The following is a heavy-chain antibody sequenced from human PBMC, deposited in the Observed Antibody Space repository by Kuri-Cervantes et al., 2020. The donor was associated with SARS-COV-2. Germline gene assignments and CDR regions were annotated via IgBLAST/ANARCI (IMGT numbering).Heavy chain of an antibody. J-gene: IGHJ5*02. V-gene: IGHV4-59*08. CDR2: IYNSGTT. D-gene: IGHD1-7*01. Sequence: SETLSLTFSVSGGSISSDYWSWIRQSPGKGLEWIGYIYNSGTTNDNLSLRGRVTISVDTSKNQFYLNLTSVSAADTAVYYCARHGTMESWNYVWVGGNWFDPWGQGTLVTVSS. CDR1: GGSISSDY. CDR3: ARHGTMESWNYVWVGGNWFDP.